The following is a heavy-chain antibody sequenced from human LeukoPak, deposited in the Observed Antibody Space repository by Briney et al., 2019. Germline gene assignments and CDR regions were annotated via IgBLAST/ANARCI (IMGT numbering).Heavy chain of an antibody. V-gene: IGHV1-46*01. CDR3: ARDPKDITIFGVVMNWFDP. Sequence: ASVKVSCKASGYTFTSYYMHWVRQAPGQGLEWMGIINPSGGSTSYAQKFQGRVTMTRDTSTSTVYMELSSLRSEDTAVYYCARDPKDITIFGVVMNWFDPWGQGTLVTVSS. CDR1: GYTFTSYY. D-gene: IGHD3-3*01. CDR2: INPSGGST. J-gene: IGHJ5*02.